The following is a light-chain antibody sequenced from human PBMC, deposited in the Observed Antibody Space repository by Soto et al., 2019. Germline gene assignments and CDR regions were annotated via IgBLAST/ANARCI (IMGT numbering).Light chain of an antibody. CDR1: QSVSSSY. Sequence: EIVLTQSPGTLSLSPGERATRSCRASQSVSSSYLAWYQQKPGQAPRLLIYGASSRATGIPDRFSGSGSGTDFTLTISRLEPEDFAVYYCQHYGSSPGTFGQGTKLEIK. CDR3: QHYGSSPGT. J-gene: IGKJ2*01. V-gene: IGKV3-20*01. CDR2: GAS.